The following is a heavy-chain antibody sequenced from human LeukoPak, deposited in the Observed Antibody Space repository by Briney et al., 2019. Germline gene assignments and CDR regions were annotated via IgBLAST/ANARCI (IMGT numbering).Heavy chain of an antibody. Sequence: PSETLSLTCTVSGGSINSYYWGWIRQPPGKGLEWVGSISHRGSTYYNPSLRSRITISLDRSKQKFSLKLTSVTAADTAVYFCARGAEYYAIWRGYAGYSDYWGQGSLVTVSS. J-gene: IGHJ4*02. D-gene: IGHD3-3*01. CDR3: ARGAEYYAIWRGYAGYSDY. CDR1: GGSINSYY. CDR2: ISHRGST. V-gene: IGHV4-38-2*02.